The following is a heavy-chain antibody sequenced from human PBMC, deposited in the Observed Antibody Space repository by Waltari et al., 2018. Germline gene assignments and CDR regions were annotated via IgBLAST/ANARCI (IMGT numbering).Heavy chain of an antibody. D-gene: IGHD6-13*01. CDR1: GFTFSSYA. V-gene: IGHV3-23*04. CDR3: AKVRADSSSWYGEYFQH. Sequence: EVQLVESGGGLVQPGGSLRLSCAASGFTFSSYAMSWVRQAPGKGLEWVSAISGSGGSTYYADSVKGRFTISRDNSKNTLYLQMNSLRAEDTAVYYCAKVRADSSSWYGEYFQHWGQGTLVTVSS. CDR2: ISGSGGST. J-gene: IGHJ1*01.